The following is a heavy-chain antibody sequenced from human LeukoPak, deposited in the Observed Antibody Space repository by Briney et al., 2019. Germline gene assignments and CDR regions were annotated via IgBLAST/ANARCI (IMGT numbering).Heavy chain of an antibody. CDR3: AKAEGYDILTGLDY. CDR2: IGASGGST. J-gene: IGHJ4*02. D-gene: IGHD3-9*01. Sequence: PGGSLRLSCATSGFTFSSYAMSWVRQAPGKGLEWVSGIGASGGSTYYADSVKGRFTISRDNFKNTLYLQMNSLRTEDTAVYYCAKAEGYDILTGLDYWGQGTLVTVSS. CDR1: GFTFSSYA. V-gene: IGHV3-23*01.